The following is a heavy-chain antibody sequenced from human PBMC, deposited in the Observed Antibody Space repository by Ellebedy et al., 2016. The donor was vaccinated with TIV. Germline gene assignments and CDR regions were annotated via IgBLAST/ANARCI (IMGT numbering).Heavy chain of an antibody. Sequence: GESLKISXAASGFTFSDYYMSWIRQAPGKGLEWVSYISSSSSYTNYADSVKGRFTISRDNAKNSLYLQMNSLRAEDTAVYYCARDSSSSRYYYYYGMDVWGQGTTVTVSS. J-gene: IGHJ6*02. V-gene: IGHV3-11*06. D-gene: IGHD6-6*01. CDR3: ARDSSSSRYYYYYGMDV. CDR1: GFTFSDYY. CDR2: ISSSSSYT.